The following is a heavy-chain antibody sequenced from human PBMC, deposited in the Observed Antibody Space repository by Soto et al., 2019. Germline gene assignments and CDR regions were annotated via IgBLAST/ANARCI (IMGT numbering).Heavy chain of an antibody. CDR2: IYSSGST. CDR1: GFTVSSNY. D-gene: IGHD1-26*01. CDR3: ARGAGRGSYSLDY. Sequence: EVQLVETGGGLIQPGGSLRLSCAASGFTVSSNYMSWVRQAPGKGLEWVSIIYSSGSTYYEDSVKGRFSISRDNSKNTLYLQMNSLRAEDTAVYYCARGAGRGSYSLDYWGQGTLVTVSS. J-gene: IGHJ4*02. V-gene: IGHV3-53*02.